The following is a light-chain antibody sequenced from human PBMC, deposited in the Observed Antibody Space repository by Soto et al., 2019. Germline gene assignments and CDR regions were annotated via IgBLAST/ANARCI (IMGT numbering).Light chain of an antibody. V-gene: IGKV1-39*01. CDR3: QQTYSISRT. J-gene: IGKJ2*01. CDR1: QSTSNY. CDR2: GAS. Sequence: DIQMTQSPSALSASVGDRVTINCRESQSTSNYFNWYQQKPGKAPRLLIYGASTLQSGVPSRFSGRGSGTDFTLTINTLQPEDFATYSCQQTYSISRTFGQGTTVDIK.